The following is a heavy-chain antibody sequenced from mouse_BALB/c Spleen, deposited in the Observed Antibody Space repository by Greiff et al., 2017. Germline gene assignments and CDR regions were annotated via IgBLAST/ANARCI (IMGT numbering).Heavy chain of an antibody. CDR2: IWAGGST. CDR3: ARDGSSYGYAMDY. J-gene: IGHJ4*01. V-gene: IGHV2-9*02. D-gene: IGHD1-1*01. CDR1: GFSLTSYG. Sequence: QVQLKESGPGLVAPSQSLSITCTDSGFSLTSYGVHWVRQPPGKGLEWLGVIWAGGSTNYNSALMSRLSISKDNSKSQVFLKMNSLQTDDTAMYYCARDGSSYGYAMDYWGQGTSVTVSS.